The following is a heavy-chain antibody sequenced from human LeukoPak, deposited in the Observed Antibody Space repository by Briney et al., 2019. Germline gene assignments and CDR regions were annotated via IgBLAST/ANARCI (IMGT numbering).Heavy chain of an antibody. J-gene: IGHJ3*02. V-gene: IGHV4-59*01. CDR2: IYNSGNT. D-gene: IGHD3-16*01. CDR3: ARGRGTTKDAFDI. Sequence: SETLSLTCTVSGGSISGYYWSWIRQPPGEGLEWIGYIYNSGNTNYNPSLKSRVTISVDTSKNQFSLKLTSVTAADTAVYYCARGRGTTKDAFDIWGQGTMVTVSS. CDR1: GGSISGYY.